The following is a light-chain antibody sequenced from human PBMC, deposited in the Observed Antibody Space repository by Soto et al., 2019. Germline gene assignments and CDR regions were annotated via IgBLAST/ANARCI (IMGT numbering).Light chain of an antibody. CDR3: SSYTSSSTLV. Sequence: QSALTQPASVSGSPGQSITISCTWTGSDVGAYNYVSWYQQHPGKAPKLMIYEVSNRPSGVSNRFSGSKSGNTASLTISGLQAEDEADYYCSSYTSSSTLVFGGGTKLTVL. V-gene: IGLV2-14*01. J-gene: IGLJ2*01. CDR2: EVS. CDR1: GSDVGAYNY.